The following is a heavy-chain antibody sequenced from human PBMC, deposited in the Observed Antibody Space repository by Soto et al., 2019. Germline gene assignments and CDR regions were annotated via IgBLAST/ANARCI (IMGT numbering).Heavy chain of an antibody. CDR3: ARDLQGSGSFYSPDY. CDR2: IWYDGSNK. CDR1: GFTFSSYG. Sequence: LRLSCAASGFTFSSYGMHWVRQAPGKGLEWVAVIWYDGSNKYYADSVKGRFTISRDNSKNTLYLQMNSLRAEDTAVYYCARDLQGSGSFYSPDYWGQGTLVTVSS. V-gene: IGHV3-33*01. J-gene: IGHJ4*02. D-gene: IGHD3-10*01.